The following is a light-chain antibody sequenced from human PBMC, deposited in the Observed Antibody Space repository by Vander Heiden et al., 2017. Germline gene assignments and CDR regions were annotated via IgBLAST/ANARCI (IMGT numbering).Light chain of an antibody. Sequence: VMPQSTLSLPVTHGEPASISCRSSQSLLHSNGYNQVDGDLQKPGQSPQLLIDFGSNRASGVPDRFSGIGSGTDFTLKISRGEAEDVWVYYCIQALQTPKTFGQGTKVEIK. J-gene: IGKJ1*01. CDR1: QSLLHSNGYNQ. CDR2: FGS. V-gene: IGKV2-28*01. CDR3: IQALQTPKT.